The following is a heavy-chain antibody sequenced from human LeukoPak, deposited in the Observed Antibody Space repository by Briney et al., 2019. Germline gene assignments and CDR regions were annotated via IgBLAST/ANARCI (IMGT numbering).Heavy chain of an antibody. CDR3: ARADSSSWKYYYYYYYMDV. CDR2: ISSSGSTI. Sequence: GGSLRLSCAASGFTFSDYYMSWIRQAPGKGLEWVSYISSSGSTIYYADSVKGRFTISRDNAKNSLYLQMNSLRAEDTAVYYCARADSSSWKYYYYYYYMDVWGKGTTVTVSS. V-gene: IGHV3-11*01. D-gene: IGHD6-13*01. CDR1: GFTFSDYY. J-gene: IGHJ6*03.